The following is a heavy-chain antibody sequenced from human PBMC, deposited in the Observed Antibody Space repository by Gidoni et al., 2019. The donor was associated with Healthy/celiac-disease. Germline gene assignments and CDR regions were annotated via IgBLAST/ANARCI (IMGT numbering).Heavy chain of an antibody. V-gene: IGHV3-33*01. Sequence: QVQLVESGGGVVQPGRSLRLSCAASGFTFSSYGMHWVRQAPGKGLEWVAVIWYDGSNKYYADSVKGRFTISRDNSKNTLYLQMNSLRAEDTAVYYCARDPLYSSLDYWGQGTLVTVSS. D-gene: IGHD6-13*01. CDR1: GFTFSSYG. CDR2: IWYDGSNK. J-gene: IGHJ4*02. CDR3: ARDPLYSSLDY.